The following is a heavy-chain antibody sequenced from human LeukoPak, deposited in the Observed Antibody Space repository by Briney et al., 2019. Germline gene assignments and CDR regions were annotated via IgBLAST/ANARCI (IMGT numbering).Heavy chain of an antibody. J-gene: IGHJ4*02. CDR1: GGSISSSSYY. V-gene: IGHV4-39*07. CDR3: ARVGVMIRGYYFDY. D-gene: IGHD3-16*01. Sequence: PSETLSLTCTVSGGSISSSSYYWGWIRQPPGKGLEWIGSIYYSGSTYYNPSLKSRVTISVDTSKNQFSLKLSSVTAADTAVYYCARVGVMIRGYYFDYWGQGTLVTVSS. CDR2: IYYSGST.